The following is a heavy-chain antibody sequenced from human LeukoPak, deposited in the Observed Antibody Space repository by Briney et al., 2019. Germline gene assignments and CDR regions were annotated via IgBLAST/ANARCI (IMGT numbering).Heavy chain of an antibody. CDR3: ARSLGDYVSYFGMDV. CDR2: IYHSGST. J-gene: IGHJ6*04. D-gene: IGHD4-17*01. Sequence: SGTLSLTCAVSGGSISSSNWWSWVRQPPGKGLEWIGEIYHSGSTNYNPSLKSRVTISVDKSKNQFSLKLSPVTAADTAVYYCARSLGDYVSYFGMDVWGKGTTVTVSS. CDR1: GGSISSSNW. V-gene: IGHV4-4*02.